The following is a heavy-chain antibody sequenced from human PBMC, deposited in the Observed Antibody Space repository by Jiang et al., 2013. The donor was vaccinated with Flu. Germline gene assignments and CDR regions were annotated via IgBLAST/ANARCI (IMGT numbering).Heavy chain of an antibody. V-gene: IGHV1-69*06. J-gene: IGHJ6*02. CDR2: IIPIFGTA. CDR1: GGTFSSYA. D-gene: IGHD4-23*01. CDR3: ARDDYGGNSHPPTTGGMDV. Sequence: VQLVESGAEVKKPGSSMKVSCKASGGTFSSYAISWVRQAPGQGLEWMGGIIPIFGTANYAQKFQGRVTITADKSTSTAYMELSSLRSEDTAVYYCARDDYGGNSHPPTTGGMDVWGQGTTVTVSS.